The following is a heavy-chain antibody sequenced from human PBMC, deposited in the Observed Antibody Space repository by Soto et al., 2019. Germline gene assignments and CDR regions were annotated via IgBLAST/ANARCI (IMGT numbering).Heavy chain of an antibody. CDR3: ARSLLDEYSSSWRSAYYGMDV. Sequence: ASVKVSCKASGFTFSAYYIYWVRQAPGQGLEWIGWINPNSVGTNNAQKFQGRVTMTRDTSTSTVYMELSALIPDDTAVYYCARSLLDEYSSSWRSAYYGMDVWGQGTTDTVSS. CDR1: GFTFSAYY. J-gene: IGHJ6*02. V-gene: IGHV1-2*02. CDR2: INPNSVGT. D-gene: IGHD6-13*01.